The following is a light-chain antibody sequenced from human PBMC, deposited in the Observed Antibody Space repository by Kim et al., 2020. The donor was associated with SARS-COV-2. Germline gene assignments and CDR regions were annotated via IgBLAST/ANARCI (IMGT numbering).Light chain of an antibody. Sequence: QSALTQPRSVSGSPGQSVTISCTGTSSDVGGYNYVSWYQQHPGKAPKLMIYDVTERPSGVPDRFSASKSGNTASLTISGLQAEDEVDYYCCSYAGSPPYVFGTGTKVTVL. CDR1: SSDVGGYNY. V-gene: IGLV2-11*01. J-gene: IGLJ1*01. CDR3: CSYAGSPPYV. CDR2: DVT.